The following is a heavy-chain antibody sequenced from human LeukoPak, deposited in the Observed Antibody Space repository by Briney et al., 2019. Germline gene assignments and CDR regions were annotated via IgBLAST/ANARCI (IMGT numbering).Heavy chain of an antibody. J-gene: IGHJ4*02. V-gene: IGHV3-66*01. Sequence: GGSLRLSCAASGFTVSSNYMSWVRQAPGKGLEWVSVIYSGGSTYYADSVKGRFTISRDNSKNTLYLQMNSLRAEDTAVYYCARESSSGWNLDYWGQGTLVTVSS. CDR1: GFTVSSNY. D-gene: IGHD6-19*01. CDR2: IYSGGST. CDR3: ARESSSGWNLDY.